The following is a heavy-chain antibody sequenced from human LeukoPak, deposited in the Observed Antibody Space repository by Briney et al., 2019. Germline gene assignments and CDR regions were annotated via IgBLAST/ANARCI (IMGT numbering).Heavy chain of an antibody. CDR2: FSSGAT. J-gene: IGHJ4*02. D-gene: IGHD3-16*01. Sequence: GGSLRLSCVASGFTLKNYAMTWVRQAPGKGLEWVSTFSSGATYYADSVKGRFIISRDKSKNTVNLQMNSLRAEDSAVYYCAKDLNWAPPHCWGQGTLVTVSS. V-gene: IGHV3-23*01. CDR1: GFTLKNYA. CDR3: AKDLNWAPPHC.